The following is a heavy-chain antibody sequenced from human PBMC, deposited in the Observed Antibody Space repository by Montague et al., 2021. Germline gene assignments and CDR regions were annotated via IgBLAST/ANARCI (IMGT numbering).Heavy chain of an antibody. CDR3: ARERDRYYYMDI. CDR1: RSLINSDYY. Sequence: SETLSLTCTVSRSLINSDYYWGWIRPPPGKGLEWMGSVSHGGRTYYNPSLKSRVTISVDTSNNHFSLKLRSVTTADTAMYYCARERDRYYYMDIWGKGTTITVSS. V-gene: IGHV4-38-2*02. J-gene: IGHJ6*03. CDR2: VSHGGRT.